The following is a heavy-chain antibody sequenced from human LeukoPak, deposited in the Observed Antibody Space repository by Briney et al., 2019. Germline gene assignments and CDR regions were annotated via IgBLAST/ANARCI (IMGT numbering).Heavy chain of an antibody. J-gene: IGHJ4*02. CDR1: GFTFSRYS. CDR3: AKEAYYDSSGYYSS. D-gene: IGHD3-22*01. Sequence: GGSLRLSCAASGFTFSRYSMNWGRQAPGKGLEWLSYISSSSSTIYYADSVKGRFTISRDNAKNSLYLQMNSLRAEDTAVYYCAKEAYYDSSGYYSSWGQGTLVTVSS. CDR2: ISSSSSTI. V-gene: IGHV3-48*01.